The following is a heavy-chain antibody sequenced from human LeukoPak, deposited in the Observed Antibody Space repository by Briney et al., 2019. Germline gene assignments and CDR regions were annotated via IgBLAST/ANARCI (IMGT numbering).Heavy chain of an antibody. CDR2: ISYDGSNK. J-gene: IGHJ4*02. CDR3: AKQLGYCSDGRCYFPY. CDR1: GFTFSSYA. Sequence: GGSLRLSCAASGFTFSSYAMHWVRQAPGKGLEWVAVISYDGSNKYYADSVKGRFTISRDNSKNTLYLQMNSLRAEDAAVYYCAKQLGYCSDGRCYFPYWGQGTLVTVSS. D-gene: IGHD2-15*01. V-gene: IGHV3-30*04.